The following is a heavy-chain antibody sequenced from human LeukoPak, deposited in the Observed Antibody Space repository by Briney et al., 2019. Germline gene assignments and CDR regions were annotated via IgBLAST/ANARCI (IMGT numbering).Heavy chain of an antibody. CDR2: IYYSGST. Sequence: SETLSLTCTVSGGSISSSNYFWGCIRQPPGKGRGWVVSIYYSGSTYYNPSLKSRLTIYVDTSKNQFSLKLSSVTAADTAVYYCARATRGYSYGIPHSIFDYWGQGTLVTVSS. V-gene: IGHV4-39*07. CDR1: GGSISSSNYF. CDR3: ARATRGYSYGIPHSIFDY. D-gene: IGHD5-18*01. J-gene: IGHJ4*02.